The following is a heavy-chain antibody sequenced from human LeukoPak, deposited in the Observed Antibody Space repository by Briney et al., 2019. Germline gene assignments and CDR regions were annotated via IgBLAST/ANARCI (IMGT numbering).Heavy chain of an antibody. J-gene: IGHJ4*02. CDR3: ARLTPYSGSPLDDY. D-gene: IGHD1-26*01. Sequence: SETLSLTCTVSGGSISSISNYWGWIRQPPGKGLEYIGSVSYSGSTYYNPSLKSRVTMSADTSKNQFSLKLSSVTAAGTAVYYRARLTPYSGSPLDDYWGQGTLVTVSS. V-gene: IGHV4-39*01. CDR2: VSYSGST. CDR1: GGSISSISNY.